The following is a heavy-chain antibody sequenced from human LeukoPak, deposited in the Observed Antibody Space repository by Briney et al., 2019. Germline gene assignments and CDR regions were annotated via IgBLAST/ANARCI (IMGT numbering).Heavy chain of an antibody. CDR1: GFTFSSYG. D-gene: IGHD2-15*01. CDR3: AKMTGHCSGGSCYFYFDY. CDR2: IRYDGSNK. J-gene: IGHJ4*02. Sequence: GGSLRLSCAASGFTFSSYGMHWVRQAPGKGLEWVAFIRYDGSNKYYADSVKGRFTISRDNSKNTLYLQMNSLRAEDTAVYYCAKMTGHCSGGSCYFYFDYWGQGTLVTVSS. V-gene: IGHV3-30*02.